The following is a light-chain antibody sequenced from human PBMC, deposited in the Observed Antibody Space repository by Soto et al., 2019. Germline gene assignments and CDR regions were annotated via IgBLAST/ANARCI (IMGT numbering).Light chain of an antibody. V-gene: IGKV1-5*03. Sequence: DIQMTQSPSTLSVSVVDRVTTTCRASQSISSWLSWYQQKPGQAPKLLIYKASSLESGVPSRFRGSGSGTEFTLTISSLPPDDFATYYCQQYNSYSRTFGQGTKVDIK. CDR1: QSISSW. CDR3: QQYNSYSRT. J-gene: IGKJ1*01. CDR2: KAS.